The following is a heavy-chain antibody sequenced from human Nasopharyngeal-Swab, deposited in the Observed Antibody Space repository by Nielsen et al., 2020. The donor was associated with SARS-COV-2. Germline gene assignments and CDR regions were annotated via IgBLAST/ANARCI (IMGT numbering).Heavy chain of an antibody. CDR2: ISGSGGNT. V-gene: IGHV3-23*01. CDR1: GFTFSSYA. Sequence: GESLKISCAASGFTFSSYAMSWVRQAPGKGLEWVSAISGSGGNTYYADSVKGRFTISRDNSKNTLYLQMNSLRAEDTAVYYCAKADLWFGELSRLGFDYWGQGTLVTVSS. D-gene: IGHD3-10*01. CDR3: AKADLWFGELSRLGFDY. J-gene: IGHJ4*02.